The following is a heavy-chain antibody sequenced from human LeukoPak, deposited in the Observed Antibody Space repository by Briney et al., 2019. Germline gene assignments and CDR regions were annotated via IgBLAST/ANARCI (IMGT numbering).Heavy chain of an antibody. CDR1: GFTFSGYA. J-gene: IGHJ3*02. V-gene: IGHV3-64*01. CDR2: ISSNGGST. CDR3: ARDSGDDAFDI. D-gene: IGHD3-10*01. Sequence: GGSLRLSCAASGFTFSGYAMRWVRQAPGKGLEYVSAISSNGGSTYYANSVKGRFTISRDNSKNTLYLQMGSLRAEDMAVYYCARDSGDDAFDIWGQGTMVTVSS.